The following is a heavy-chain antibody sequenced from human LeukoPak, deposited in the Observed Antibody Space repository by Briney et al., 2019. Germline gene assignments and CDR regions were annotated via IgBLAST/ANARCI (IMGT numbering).Heavy chain of an antibody. CDR1: GFTFASYW. J-gene: IGHJ4*02. CDR2: IKQDGSEK. Sequence: GGSLRLSCAASGFTFASYWMSWVRQAPGKGLEWVANIKQDGSEKYYVDSAKGRFTISRDNAKNSLYLQMNSLRVEDTAVYYCARGEGDSGWYPGDYWGQGTLVTVSS. D-gene: IGHD6-19*01. V-gene: IGHV3-7*01. CDR3: ARGEGDSGWYPGDY.